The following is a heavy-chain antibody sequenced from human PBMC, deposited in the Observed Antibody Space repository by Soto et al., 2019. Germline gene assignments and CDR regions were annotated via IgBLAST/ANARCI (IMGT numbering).Heavy chain of an antibody. D-gene: IGHD3-22*01. CDR3: VKGEYYYDGSAYYPFDY. J-gene: IGHJ4*02. CDR1: GFTVSVNL. Sequence: GGSLRLSCAASGFTVSVNLMNWVRQAPGKGLEWVSVINSGGTTDYADSVKGRFTISRDNSKNTAYLQMSSLRPEDTAVYYCVKGEYYYDGSAYYPFDYWGQGRMVTVSS. CDR2: INSGGTT. V-gene: IGHV3-66*01.